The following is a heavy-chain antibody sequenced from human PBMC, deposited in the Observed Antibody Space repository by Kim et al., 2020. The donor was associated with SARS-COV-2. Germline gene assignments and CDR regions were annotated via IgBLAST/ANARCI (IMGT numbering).Heavy chain of an antibody. CDR2: INHSGST. Sequence: SETLSLTCAVYGGSFSGYYWSWIRQPPGKGLEWIGEINHSGSTNYNPSLKSRVTISVDTSKNQFSLKLSSVTAADTAVYYCARGLGGSGSYYWSRGSIDYWGQGTLVTVSS. V-gene: IGHV4-34*01. CDR3: ARGLGGSGSYYWSRGSIDY. J-gene: IGHJ4*02. D-gene: IGHD3-10*01. CDR1: GGSFSGYY.